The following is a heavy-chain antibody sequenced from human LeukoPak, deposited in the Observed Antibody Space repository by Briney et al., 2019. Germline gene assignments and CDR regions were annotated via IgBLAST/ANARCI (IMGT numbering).Heavy chain of an antibody. D-gene: IGHD2-15*01. CDR1: GGSISSTTYY. Sequence: PSETLSLTCTVSGGSISSTTYYWVWIHQPPGKGLEWIGNIFYTGSAYSNPSLKSRVAISVDTSKNQFSLKLSSVTAADTALYYCARHQGGSSLLDYWGQGTLATVSS. J-gene: IGHJ4*02. CDR3: ARHQGGSSLLDY. CDR2: IFYTGSA. V-gene: IGHV4-39*01.